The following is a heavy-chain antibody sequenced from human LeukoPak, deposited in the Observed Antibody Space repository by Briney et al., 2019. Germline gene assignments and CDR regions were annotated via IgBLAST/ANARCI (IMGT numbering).Heavy chain of an antibody. CDR3: VKGGGYCSSTSCPPPYYFDY. D-gene: IGHD2-2*01. CDR1: EFTFSSYA. Sequence: PGGSLRLSCSASEFTFSSYAIHWVRQAPGKGLEYFSAIRSNGGSTYYADSVKGRFTISRDNSKNTLYLQMSSLRAEDTAVYYCVKGGGYCSSTSCPPPYYFDYWGQGTLVTVSS. CDR2: IRSNGGST. J-gene: IGHJ4*02. V-gene: IGHV3-64D*06.